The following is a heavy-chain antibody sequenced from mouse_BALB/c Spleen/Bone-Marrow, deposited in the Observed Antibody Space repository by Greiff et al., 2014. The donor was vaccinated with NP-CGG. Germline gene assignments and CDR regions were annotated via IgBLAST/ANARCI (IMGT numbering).Heavy chain of an antibody. CDR3: ARDKGRVFFDY. Sequence: EVMLVESGGGLVQPGGSLRLSCATSGFTFTDYYMNWVRQPPGKALEWLCFIRNKANGYTTEYSASVKGRFTISRDNSQNILYLQMNTLRAEDSATYYCARDKGRVFFDYWGQGTTLTVSS. J-gene: IGHJ2*01. V-gene: IGHV7-3*02. CDR2: IRNKANGYTT. CDR1: GFTFTDYY.